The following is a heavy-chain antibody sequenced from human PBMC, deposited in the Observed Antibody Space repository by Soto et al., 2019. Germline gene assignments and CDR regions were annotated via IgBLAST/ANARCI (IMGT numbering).Heavy chain of an antibody. CDR1: GFTFSSYS. V-gene: IGHV3-21*01. J-gene: IGHJ5*02. Sequence: GGSLILSCAASGFTFSSYSMNWVRQAPGKGLEWVSSISSSSSYIYYADSVKGRFTISRDNAKNSLYLQMNSLRAEDTAVYYCASDVVVVPDAIWDWFDPWGQGTLVTVSS. CDR2: ISSSSSYI. CDR3: ASDVVVVPDAIWDWFDP. D-gene: IGHD2-2*01.